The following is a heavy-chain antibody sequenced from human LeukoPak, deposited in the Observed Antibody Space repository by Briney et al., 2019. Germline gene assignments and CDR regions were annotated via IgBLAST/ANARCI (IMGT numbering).Heavy chain of an antibody. D-gene: IGHD1-14*01. CDR3: ARAPGITGTTIYYYYMDV. V-gene: IGHV3-23*01. J-gene: IGHJ6*03. CDR2: ISGSGGTT. Sequence: PGGSLRLSCAASGFTFSSYAMSWVRQAPGKGLECVSAISGSGGTTNYADSVKGRFTISKDTSKNTVYLQMNSLRADDTALYSCARAPGITGTTIYYYYMDVWGKGTTVTVSS. CDR1: GFTFSSYA.